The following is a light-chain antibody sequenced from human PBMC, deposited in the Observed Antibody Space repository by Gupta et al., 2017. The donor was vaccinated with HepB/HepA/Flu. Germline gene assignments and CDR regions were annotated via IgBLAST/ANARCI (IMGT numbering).Light chain of an antibody. CDR3: QVWYRSSDHYI. J-gene: IGLJ1*01. CDR1: KLGTKS. Sequence: SYVLTQTPSVSVAPGETAKVTCGGNKLGTKSVHWFRQKQGQAPVLFLYGDTDRPSGIPERFSGSKAENTATLTIRRVEAGDEADYYCQVWYRSSDHYIFGAGTKVTVL. V-gene: IGLV3-21*02. CDR2: GDT.